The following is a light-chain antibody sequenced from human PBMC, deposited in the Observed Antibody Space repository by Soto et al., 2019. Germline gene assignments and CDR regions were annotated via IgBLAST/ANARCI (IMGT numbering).Light chain of an antibody. J-gene: IGKJ5*01. CDR1: QGISSY. CDR2: TAS. CDR3: QQRHSYPIT. Sequence: DIQLTQSPSFLSASVGDRVTVTCRASQGISSYLAWYQQKPGKAPKLLIHTASTLQSGVPSRFSGSGSGADFTLTISTLQPDDFATYYCQQRHSYPITFGQGTRLDIK. V-gene: IGKV1-9*01.